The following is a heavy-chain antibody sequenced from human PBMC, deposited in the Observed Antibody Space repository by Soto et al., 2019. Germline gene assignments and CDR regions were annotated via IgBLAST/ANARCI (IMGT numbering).Heavy chain of an antibody. CDR2: MNPNSGNT. Sequence: GASVKVSCKASGYTFTSYDINWVRQATGQGLEWMGWMNPNSGNTGYAQKFQGRVTMTRNTSIRTAYMELSSMRSEDTAVYYCARAADIVVVVAAKGDAFDIWGQGTMVTVSS. CDR3: ARAADIVVVVAAKGDAFDI. CDR1: GYTFTSYD. D-gene: IGHD2-15*01. J-gene: IGHJ3*02. V-gene: IGHV1-8*01.